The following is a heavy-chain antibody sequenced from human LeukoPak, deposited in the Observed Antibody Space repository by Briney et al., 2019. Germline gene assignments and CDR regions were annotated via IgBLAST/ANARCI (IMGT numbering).Heavy chain of an antibody. CDR2: ISGSGGST. CDR1: GFTFSSYA. J-gene: IGHJ4*02. V-gene: IGHV3-23*01. Sequence: TGGSLRLSCAASGFTFSSYAMSWVRQAPGKGLEWVSAISGSGGSTYYADSVKGRFTISRDNSKNTVYLQMNSLRVEDTGLYFCVRDDCSSSSCPFDFWGQGVLLTVSS. D-gene: IGHD2-2*01. CDR3: VRDDCSSSSCPFDF.